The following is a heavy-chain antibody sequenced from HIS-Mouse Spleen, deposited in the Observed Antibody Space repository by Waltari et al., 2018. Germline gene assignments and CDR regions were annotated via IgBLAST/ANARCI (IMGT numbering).Heavy chain of an antibody. J-gene: IGHJ3*02. Sequence: QLQLQESGPGLVKPSETLSLTCTVSGGSISRSGYSWVWIRQPPGKGLEWIGGIYYSGSTYYNPSLKSRVTISVDTSKNQFSLKLSSVTAADTAVYYCARGRGTGAFDIWGQGTMVTVSS. D-gene: IGHD2-8*02. CDR1: GGSISRSGYS. CDR2: IYYSGST. V-gene: IGHV4-39*01. CDR3: ARGRGTGAFDI.